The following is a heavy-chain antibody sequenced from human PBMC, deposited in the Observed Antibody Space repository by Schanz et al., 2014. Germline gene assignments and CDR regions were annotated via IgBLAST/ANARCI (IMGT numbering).Heavy chain of an antibody. Sequence: VQLEQSGAEVKKPGSSVKVSCKASGGTFTSYDINWVRQAPGQGLEWLGWMNPNSGNPGFAQKFQGWVTMTRDTSISTAYMELSRLKSDDTAVYYCARAFGGYDPAGALDYWGQGTLXTVSS. CDR2: MNPNSGNP. CDR1: GGTFTSYD. J-gene: IGHJ4*02. CDR3: ARAFGGYDPAGALDY. D-gene: IGHD5-12*01. V-gene: IGHV1-8*01.